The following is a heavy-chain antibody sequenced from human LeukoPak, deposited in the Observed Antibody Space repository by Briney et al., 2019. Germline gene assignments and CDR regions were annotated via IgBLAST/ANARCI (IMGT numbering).Heavy chain of an antibody. V-gene: IGHV1-18*01. CDR3: ARGGGDYGDGYFDL. D-gene: IGHD4-17*01. CDR1: GYTFTSYG. J-gene: IGHJ2*01. Sequence: ASVKVSCKASGYTFTSYGISWVRQAPGQGLEWMGWISAYNGHTNYAQKLQGRVTMTTDTSTSTAYMELRSLRSEDTAVYYCARGGGDYGDGYFDLWGRGTLVTVSS. CDR2: ISAYNGHT.